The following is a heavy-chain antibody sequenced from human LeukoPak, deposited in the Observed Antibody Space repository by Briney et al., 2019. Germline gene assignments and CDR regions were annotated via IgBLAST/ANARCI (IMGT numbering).Heavy chain of an antibody. V-gene: IGHV3-7*01. CDR3: TRDLVF. CDR1: GFAFSSYW. J-gene: IGHJ4*02. CDR2: INQDGSVK. Sequence: GGSLRLSCAASGFAFSSYWMDCVRQAPGKGLEWVGNINQDGSVKHYVDSVRGRFTISRDNARNSVYLQMSALRVEDTAVYYCTRDLVFWGQGSLVTASS.